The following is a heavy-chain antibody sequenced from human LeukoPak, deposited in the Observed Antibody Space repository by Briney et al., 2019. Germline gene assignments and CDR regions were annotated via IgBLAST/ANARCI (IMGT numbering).Heavy chain of an antibody. CDR1: GYTFTGYY. J-gene: IGHJ6*03. CDR3: ARGATVTTYYYYYYMDV. D-gene: IGHD4-17*01. V-gene: IGHV1-2*02. Sequence: ASVKVSCKASGYTFTGYYMHWVRQAPGQGLEWMGWINPNSGGTNYAQKFQGRVTMTRDTSISTAYMELSRLRSDDTAVYYCARGATVTTYYYYYYMDVWGKGTTVTVS. CDR2: INPNSGGT.